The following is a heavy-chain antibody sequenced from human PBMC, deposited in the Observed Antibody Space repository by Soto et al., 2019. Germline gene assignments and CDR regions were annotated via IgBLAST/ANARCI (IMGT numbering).Heavy chain of an antibody. J-gene: IGHJ6*02. V-gene: IGHV3-74*01. D-gene: IGHD2-21*01. Sequence: GGSLRLSCAAAGFTSDTYWMNRVRQAPGQGPEWLSGINSDGTISSYADSVKGRFTISRDNARKTLSLQMNSLRADDTAVYYCARLSGDHSAFFSYGMDAWGQGTTVTVSS. CDR2: INSDGTIS. CDR3: ARLSGDHSAFFSYGMDA. CDR1: GFTSDTYW.